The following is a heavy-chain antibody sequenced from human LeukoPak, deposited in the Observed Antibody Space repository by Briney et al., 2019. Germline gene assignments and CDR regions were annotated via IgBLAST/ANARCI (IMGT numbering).Heavy chain of an antibody. Sequence: VASVKVSCKASGYTFTSYDINWVRQATGQGLEWMGWMNPNSGNTGYAQKFQGRVTMTRNTSISTAYMELSSLRSEDTAVYYCAIGRQQLKDAFDIWGQGTMVTVSS. V-gene: IGHV1-8*01. CDR2: MNPNSGNT. CDR1: GYTFTSYD. CDR3: AIGRQQLKDAFDI. D-gene: IGHD6-13*01. J-gene: IGHJ3*02.